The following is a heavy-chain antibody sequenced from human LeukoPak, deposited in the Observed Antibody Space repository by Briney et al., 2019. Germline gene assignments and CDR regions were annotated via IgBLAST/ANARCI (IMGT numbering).Heavy chain of an antibody. CDR3: ARDQGSLTRSWYTGY. CDR1: GYPFTGYH. J-gene: IGHJ4*02. Sequence: GASVKVSCKASGYPFTGYHIHWVRQAPGQGLEWMGRINPYSGDTNFAQKFQGRVTMTRDTSITTAYMDLSSLTPDDTAVYFCARDQGSLTRSWYTGYWGQGTQVTVSS. D-gene: IGHD6-13*01. V-gene: IGHV1-2*06. CDR2: INPYSGDT.